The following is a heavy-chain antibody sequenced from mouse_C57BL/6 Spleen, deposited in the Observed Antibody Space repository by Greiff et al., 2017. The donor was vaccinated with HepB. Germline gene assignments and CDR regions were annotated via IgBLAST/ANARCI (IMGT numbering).Heavy chain of an antibody. D-gene: IGHD2-4*01. J-gene: IGHJ3*01. CDR3: ARTDYDYGRFAY. CDR2: INPNNGGT. Sequence: EVQLVESGPELVKPGASVKIPCKASGYTFTDYNMDWVKQSHGKSLEWIGDINPNNGGTIYNQKFKGKATLTVDKSSSTAYMELRSLTSEDTAVYYCARTDYDYGRFAYWGQGTLVTVSA. V-gene: IGHV1-18*01. CDR1: GYTFTDYN.